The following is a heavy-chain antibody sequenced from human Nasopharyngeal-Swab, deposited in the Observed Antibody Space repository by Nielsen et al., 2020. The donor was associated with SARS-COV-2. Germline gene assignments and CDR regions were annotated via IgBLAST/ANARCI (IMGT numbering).Heavy chain of an antibody. CDR2: ISTTGSAI. V-gene: IGHV3-48*03. Sequence: VRQAPGKGPEWLSYISTTGSAIYYADSVRDRFTISRDNTKNSLYLQMNSLRAEDTAVYYCVRGGYYFMDVWGKGTRVTVSS. CDR3: VRGGYYFMDV. J-gene: IGHJ6*03.